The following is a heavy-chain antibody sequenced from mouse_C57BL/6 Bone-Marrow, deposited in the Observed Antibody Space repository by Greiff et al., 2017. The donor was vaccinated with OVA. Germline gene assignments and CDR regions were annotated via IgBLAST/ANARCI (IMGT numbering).Heavy chain of an antibody. V-gene: IGHV5-16*01. Sequence: EVMLVESEGGLVQPGSSMKLSCTASGFTFSDYYMAWVRQVPEKGLEWVANINYDGSSTYYLDSLKSRFIISRDNAKNILYLQMSSLKSEDTATYYCAREWGNYGFDYWGKGTTLTVSS. CDR2: INYDGSST. J-gene: IGHJ2*01. CDR1: GFTFSDYY. D-gene: IGHD2-1*01. CDR3: AREWGNYGFDY.